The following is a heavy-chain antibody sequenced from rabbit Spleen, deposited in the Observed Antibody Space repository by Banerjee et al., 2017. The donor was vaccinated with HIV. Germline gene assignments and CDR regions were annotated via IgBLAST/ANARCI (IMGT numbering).Heavy chain of an antibody. CDR2: INIFTGKS. D-gene: IGHD1-1*01. V-gene: IGHV1S40*01. CDR1: GVDLSDNQY. Sequence: QSLEESGGGLVKPGGTLTLTCTASGVDLSDNQYMCWVRQAPGKGLEWIACINIFTGKSVYASWAKGRFSMSRTSSTTVTLQMTSLTAADTATYLCARGTSSSGYYSGSLNLWGQGTLVT. CDR3: ARGTSSSGYYSGSLNL. J-gene: IGHJ4*01.